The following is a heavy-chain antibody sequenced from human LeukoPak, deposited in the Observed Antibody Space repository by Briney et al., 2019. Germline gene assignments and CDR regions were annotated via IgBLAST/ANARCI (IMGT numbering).Heavy chain of an antibody. CDR3: ARQAYSSNLGWFDP. CDR1: GGSISSSTYY. D-gene: IGHD6-13*01. Sequence: SQTLSLTCSVSGGSISSSTYYWGWIRQPPGKGLEWIGNIYNSGSTYYNPSLKSRVTISVDTSKNQFSLKLSSVTAADTAVYYCARQAYSSNLGWFDPWGQGTLVTVSS. V-gene: IGHV4-39*01. CDR2: IYNSGST. J-gene: IGHJ5*02.